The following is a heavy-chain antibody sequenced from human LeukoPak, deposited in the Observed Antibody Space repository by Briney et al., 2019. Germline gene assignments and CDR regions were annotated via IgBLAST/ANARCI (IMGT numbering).Heavy chain of an antibody. CDR1: GFTFSSYG. CDR2: IWHDGSNK. D-gene: IGHD3-10*01. CDR3: ARDTGGYYMDV. Sequence: GRSLRLSCAASGFTFSSYGMHWVRQAPGKGLEWVAVIWHDGSNKYYADSVKGRFTISRDNSKNTLYLQMNGLRAEDTAVYYCARDTGGYYMDVWGKGTTVTVSS. J-gene: IGHJ6*03. V-gene: IGHV3-33*01.